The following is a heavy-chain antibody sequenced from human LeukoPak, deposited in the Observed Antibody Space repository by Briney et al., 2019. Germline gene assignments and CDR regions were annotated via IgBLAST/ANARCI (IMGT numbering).Heavy chain of an antibody. V-gene: IGHV3-23*01. CDR2: VSGSGGYT. Sequence: GRSLRLSCAASGFTFDDYAMHWVRQTPGKGLEWVSSVSGSGGYTYYAGSVKGRFTISRNNSKNTLYLQMNSLRAEDTAIYYCAKDRPNYYDSSGHYYRRDGDYWGQGTLVTVSS. D-gene: IGHD3-22*01. J-gene: IGHJ4*02. CDR1: GFTFDDYA. CDR3: AKDRPNYYDSSGHYYRRDGDY.